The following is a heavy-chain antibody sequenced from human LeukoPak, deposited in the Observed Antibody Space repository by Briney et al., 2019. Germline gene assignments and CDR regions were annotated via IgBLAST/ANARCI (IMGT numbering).Heavy chain of an antibody. D-gene: IGHD6-13*01. CDR2: IYYSGST. CDR3: ARTYGSSGLGYFDL. V-gene: IGHV4-59*02. Sequence: NASETLSLTCAVSGASVSSYYWSWIRQPPGKGLEWIGYIYYSGSTNYSPSLKSRLTISVDTSKNQFSLKLSSVTAADTAVYYCARTYGSSGLGYFDLWGRGTLVTVSS. J-gene: IGHJ2*01. CDR1: GASVSSYY.